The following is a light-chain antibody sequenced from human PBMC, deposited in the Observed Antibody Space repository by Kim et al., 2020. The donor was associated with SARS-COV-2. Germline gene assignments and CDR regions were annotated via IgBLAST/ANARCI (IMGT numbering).Light chain of an antibody. CDR3: QAWDSSTGV. CDR2: QDS. CDR1: KLGDKY. V-gene: IGLV3-1*01. Sequence: SGDPGKTASRTCSGDKLGDKYACWYQQKPGHPPGLVMYQDSKRPSGIPERCSGSNSGNTATLTISGTQAMDEADYYCQAWDSSTGVFGTGTKVTVL. J-gene: IGLJ1*01.